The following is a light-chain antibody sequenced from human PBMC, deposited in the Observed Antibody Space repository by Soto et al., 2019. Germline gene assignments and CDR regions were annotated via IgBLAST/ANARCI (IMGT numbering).Light chain of an antibody. V-gene: IGLV2-8*01. CDR3: ISYAGSNKPA. J-gene: IGLJ2*01. CDR2: DVN. Sequence: QSALTQPPSASGSPGQSVAISCSGTSSDVGGYNYVSWYQQHPGKAPKLMIYDVNKRPSGVPDRFSGFKSGNTASLTVSGLQAEDEADYYCISYAGSNKPAFGGGTKLTGL. CDR1: SSDVGGYNY.